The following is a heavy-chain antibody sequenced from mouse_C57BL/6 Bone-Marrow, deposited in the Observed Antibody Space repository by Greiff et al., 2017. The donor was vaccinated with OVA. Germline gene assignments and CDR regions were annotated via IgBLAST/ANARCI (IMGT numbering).Heavy chain of an antibody. CDR2: IYPGSGST. CDR3: AREGTVVRDYYAMDY. Sequence: QVQLQQPGAELVKPGASVKMSCKASGYTFTSYWITWVKQRPGQGLEWIGDIYPGSGSTNYNEKFKSKATLTVDTSSSTAYMQLSSLTSEDSAVYYCAREGTVVRDYYAMDYWGQGTSVTVSS. D-gene: IGHD1-1*01. J-gene: IGHJ4*01. V-gene: IGHV1-55*01. CDR1: GYTFTSYW.